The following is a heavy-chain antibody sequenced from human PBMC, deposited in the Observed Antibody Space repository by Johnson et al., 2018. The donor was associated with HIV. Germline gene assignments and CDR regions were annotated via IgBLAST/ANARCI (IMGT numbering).Heavy chain of an antibody. Sequence: QVQLVESGGGVVQPGRSLRLSCAASGFTFSSYAMHWVRQAPGTGLEWVALVSYDGRNQYHADSVKGRFTISRYNSKNTLYLQMNSLRAEDTAVYYCATSTASDALDIWGQGTMVTVSS. D-gene: IGHD1-1*01. CDR3: ATSTASDALDI. CDR2: VSYDGRNQ. V-gene: IGHV3-30-3*01. J-gene: IGHJ3*02. CDR1: GFTFSSYA.